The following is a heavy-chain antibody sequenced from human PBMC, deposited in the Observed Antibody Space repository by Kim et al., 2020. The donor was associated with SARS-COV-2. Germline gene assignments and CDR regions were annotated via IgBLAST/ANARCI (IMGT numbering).Heavy chain of an antibody. V-gene: IGHV1-8*01. Sequence: ASVKVSCKASGYTFTSYDINWVRQATGQGLEWMGWMNPNSGNTGYAQKFQGRVTMTRNTSISTAYMELSSLRSEDTAVYYCAREKYYDFWSGYYNYYYGMDLWGQRTTVPVPS. D-gene: IGHD3-3*01. CDR3: AREKYYDFWSGYYNYYYGMDL. CDR2: MNPNSGNT. CDR1: GYTFTSYD. J-gene: IGHJ6*02.